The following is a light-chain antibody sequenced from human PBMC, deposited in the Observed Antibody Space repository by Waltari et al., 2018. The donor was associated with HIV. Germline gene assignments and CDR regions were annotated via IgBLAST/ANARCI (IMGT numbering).Light chain of an antibody. CDR3: QSYDISLSGLGV. Sequence: QSVLTQPPSVSGAPGQRVTIPCPGRSSHIGAGYAVHWYQQLPGTAPKLLIYDNNNRPSGVPDRFSGSKSGTSASLAITGLQADDEADYYCQSYDISLSGLGVFGGGTKLTVL. CDR1: SSHIGAGYA. J-gene: IGLJ3*02. V-gene: IGLV1-40*01. CDR2: DNN.